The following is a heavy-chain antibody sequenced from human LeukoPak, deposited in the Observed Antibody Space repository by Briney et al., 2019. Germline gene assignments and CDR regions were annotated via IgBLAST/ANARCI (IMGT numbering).Heavy chain of an antibody. Sequence: GASVKVSCKASGYTFTGYYMHWVRQAPGQGLEWMGWINPNSGGTNYAQKFQGRVTMTRDTSISTAYMELSRLRSDDTAVYYCAREMYGSGGSPFDYWGQGTLVTVSS. D-gene: IGHD2-15*01. CDR3: AREMYGSGGSPFDY. CDR1: GYTFTGYY. CDR2: INPNSGGT. J-gene: IGHJ4*02. V-gene: IGHV1-2*02.